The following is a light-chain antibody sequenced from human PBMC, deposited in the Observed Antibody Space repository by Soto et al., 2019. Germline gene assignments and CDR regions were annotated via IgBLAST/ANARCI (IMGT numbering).Light chain of an antibody. V-gene: IGLV2-11*01. Sequence: QSALTQPRSVSGSPGQSVTISCTGTSSDVGGYNYVSWYQQHPGKAPKFIIYDVNKRPSGVPDRFSGSKSGTTASLTISGLQADDEADYYCCSSAGSYPMLFGGGTKLTVL. CDR1: SSDVGGYNY. J-gene: IGLJ2*01. CDR3: CSSAGSYPML. CDR2: DVN.